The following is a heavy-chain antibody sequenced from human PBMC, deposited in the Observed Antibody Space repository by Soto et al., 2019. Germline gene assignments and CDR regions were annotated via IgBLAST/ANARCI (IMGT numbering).Heavy chain of an antibody. V-gene: IGHV3-NL1*01. J-gene: IGHJ4*02. D-gene: IGHD3-22*01. Sequence: GGSLRLSCAASGFTFSSYGMHWVRQAPGKGLEWVSVIYSGGTTYYADSVKGRFTISRDNSKNTLYLQMNSLRAEDTAVYYCAKDTYYHDSSGYYVFDYWGQGTLVTVSS. CDR2: IYSGGTT. CDR3: AKDTYYHDSSGYYVFDY. CDR1: GFTFSSYG.